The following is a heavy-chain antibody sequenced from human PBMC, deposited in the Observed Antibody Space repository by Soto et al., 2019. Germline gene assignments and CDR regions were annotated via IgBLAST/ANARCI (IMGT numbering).Heavy chain of an antibody. V-gene: IGHV4-31*03. CDR2: IYCSGST. D-gene: IGHD5-12*01. CDR3: ARDQRWLRSFYYYGMDV. Sequence: SETLSLTCTVPGGSISSGGYYWSWIRQHPGKGLEWIGYIYCSGSTYYNPSLKSRVTISVDTSKNQFSLKLSSVTAADTAVYYCARDQRWLRSFYYYGMDVWGQGSTVTVSS. J-gene: IGHJ6*02. CDR1: GGSISSGGYY.